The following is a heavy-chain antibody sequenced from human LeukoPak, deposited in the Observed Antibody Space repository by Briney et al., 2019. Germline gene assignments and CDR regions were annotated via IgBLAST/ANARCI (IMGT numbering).Heavy chain of an antibody. CDR2: IYPGDSDP. J-gene: IGHJ3*02. D-gene: IGHD6-13*01. CDR3: ARENIAAADAFDI. Sequence: GESLKISCKGSGYSFTSYWIGWVRQMPGKGLEWMGIIYPGDSDPRYSPSFQGQVTISADKSISTAYLQWSSLKASDTAMYYCARENIAAADAFDIWGQGTMVTVSS. V-gene: IGHV5-51*01. CDR1: GYSFTSYW.